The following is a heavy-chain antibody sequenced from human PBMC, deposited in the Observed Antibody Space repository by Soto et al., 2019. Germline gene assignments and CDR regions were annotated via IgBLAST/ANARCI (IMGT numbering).Heavy chain of an antibody. CDR2: MNPGTGET. Sequence: ASVKVSCKASGYTFTNNGINWVRQAAGQGLEWMGWMNPGTGETGYTGKFQGRLAMTRETAITIAYMELTSLTSEDTAVYYCTRAGDSGAWISNWGQGTLVTVSS. V-gene: IGHV1-8*01. CDR3: TRAGDSGAWISN. CDR1: GYTFTNNG. D-gene: IGHD7-27*01. J-gene: IGHJ4*02.